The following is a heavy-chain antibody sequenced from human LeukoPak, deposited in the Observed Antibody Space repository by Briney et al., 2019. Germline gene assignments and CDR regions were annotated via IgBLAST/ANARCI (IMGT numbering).Heavy chain of an antibody. CDR1: GFTFNSYT. V-gene: IGHV3-23*01. Sequence: PGGSLRLSCAASGFTFNSYTMSWVRQAPGKGLQWVSAASGSGDSTYYADSVKGRFTISRDNSKNTLYLQMNSLRAEDTAVYYCARSMADSSPFDYWGQGTLVTVSS. CDR2: ASGSGDST. J-gene: IGHJ4*02. CDR3: ARSMADSSPFDY. D-gene: IGHD3-22*01.